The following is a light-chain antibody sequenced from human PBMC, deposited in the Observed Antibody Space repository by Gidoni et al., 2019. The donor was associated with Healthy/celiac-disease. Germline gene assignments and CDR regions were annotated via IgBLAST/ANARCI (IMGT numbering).Light chain of an antibody. J-gene: IGKJ2*01. CDR3: QQYNSYDYT. CDR2: KAS. Sequence: DIQMTQSPSTLSASVGDRVTITCRASQSISSWLAWYQQKPGKAPKLLIYKASSLESGVPSRFSGSGSGTEFTLTISSLQPDDFATYYCQQYNSYDYTFXXXTKLEIK. V-gene: IGKV1-5*03. CDR1: QSISSW.